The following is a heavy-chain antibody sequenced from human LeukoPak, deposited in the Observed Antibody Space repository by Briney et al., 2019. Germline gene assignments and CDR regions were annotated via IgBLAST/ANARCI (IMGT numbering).Heavy chain of an antibody. J-gene: IGHJ4*02. D-gene: IGHD6-13*01. V-gene: IGHV4-39*07. CDR3: ARDQQQLGPYFDY. CDR1: GFTFSSYG. Sequence: GSLRLSCAASGFTFSSYGMHWIRQPPGKGLEWIGSIYYSGSTYYNPSLKSRVTISVDTSKNQFSLKLSSVTAADTAVYYCARDQQQLGPYFDYWGQGTLVTVSS. CDR2: IYYSGST.